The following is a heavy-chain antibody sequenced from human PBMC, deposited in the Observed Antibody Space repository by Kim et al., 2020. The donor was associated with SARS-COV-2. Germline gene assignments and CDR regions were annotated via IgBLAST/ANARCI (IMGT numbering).Heavy chain of an antibody. CDR2: IDPSDSYT. CDR1: GYSFTSYW. J-gene: IGHJ4*02. D-gene: IGHD3-22*01. Sequence: GESLKISCKGSGYSFTSYWISWVRQMPGKGLEWMGRIDPSDSYTNYSPSFQGHVTISADKSIRTAYLQWSSLKASDTAMYYCARHPGGHYYDSSGYSDWGQGTLVTVSS. V-gene: IGHV5-10-1*01. CDR3: ARHPGGHYYDSSGYSD.